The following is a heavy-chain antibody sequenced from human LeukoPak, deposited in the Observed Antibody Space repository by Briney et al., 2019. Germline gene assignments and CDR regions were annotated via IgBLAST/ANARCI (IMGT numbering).Heavy chain of an antibody. CDR3: ARRALKYCSSTSCPFDWFDP. CDR2: IYPGDSDT. J-gene: IGHJ5*02. CDR1: GYSFTSYW. V-gene: IGHV5-51*01. D-gene: IGHD2-2*01. Sequence: GESLKISYKGSGYSFTSYWIGWVRQMPGKGLEWMGIIYPGDSDTRYSPSFQGQVTISADKSISTAYLQWSSLKASDTAMYYCARRALKYCSSTSCPFDWFDPWGQGTLVTVSS.